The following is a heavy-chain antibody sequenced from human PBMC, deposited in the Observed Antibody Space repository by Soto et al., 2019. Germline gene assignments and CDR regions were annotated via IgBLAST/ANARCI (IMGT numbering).Heavy chain of an antibody. CDR3: AKGRRQWEYYYYYMDV. CDR2: ISYDGSNK. Sequence: GGSLRLSCAASGFTFSSYGMHWVRQAPGKGLEWVAVISYDGSNKYYADSVKGRFTISRDNSKNTLYLQMNSLRAEDTAVYYCAKGRRQWEYYYYYMDVWGKGTTVTVSS. D-gene: IGHD1-26*01. V-gene: IGHV3-30*18. J-gene: IGHJ6*03. CDR1: GFTFSSYG.